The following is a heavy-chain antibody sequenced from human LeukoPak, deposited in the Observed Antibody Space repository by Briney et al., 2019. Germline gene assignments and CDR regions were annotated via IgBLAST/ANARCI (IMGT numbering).Heavy chain of an antibody. Sequence: PGGSLRLSCAASGFTFSTYSMNWVRQAPGKGLEYVSVISSNGGSTYYADSVKDRFTISRDNSKNTLDLQMSSLRAEDTAVYYCVKVGYSGSSGYLDLWGRGTLVTVSS. D-gene: IGHD5-12*01. CDR2: ISSNGGST. CDR3: VKVGYSGSSGYLDL. J-gene: IGHJ2*01. V-gene: IGHV3-64D*09. CDR1: GFTFSTYS.